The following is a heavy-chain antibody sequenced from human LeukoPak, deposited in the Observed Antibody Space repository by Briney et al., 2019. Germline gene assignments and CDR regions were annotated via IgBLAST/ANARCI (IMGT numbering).Heavy chain of an antibody. CDR2: ISGDGNTK. V-gene: IGHV3-48*01. CDR1: GFSFSSYS. D-gene: IGHD2/OR15-2a*01. J-gene: IGHJ4*02. Sequence: GGSLRLSCAASGFSFSSYSINWVRQAPGKGLEWVSYISGDGNTKQYTDSVKGRFTISRDNAKNALYLQMNSLGAEDTSVYFCARDYVYAFDYWGQGTLVTVSS. CDR3: ARDYVYAFDY.